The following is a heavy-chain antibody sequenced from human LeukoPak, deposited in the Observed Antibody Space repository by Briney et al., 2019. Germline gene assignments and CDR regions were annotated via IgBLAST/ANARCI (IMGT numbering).Heavy chain of an antibody. CDR1: GFTFSDYG. D-gene: IGHD5-24*01. J-gene: IGHJ4*02. V-gene: IGHV3-23*01. Sequence: GGSLRLSCVASGFTFSDYGMNWVRQAPGKGLEWVSGISPSGDIKYYVDSVKGRFTVSRDNSKNTLYLQINSLRDEDTAVYYCAKDDAWLQYNDWGQGTLVTVSS. CDR3: AKDDAWLQYND. CDR2: ISPSGDIK.